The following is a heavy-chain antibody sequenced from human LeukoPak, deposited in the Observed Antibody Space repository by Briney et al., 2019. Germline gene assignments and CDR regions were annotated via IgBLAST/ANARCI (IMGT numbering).Heavy chain of an antibody. V-gene: IGHV4-39*01. CDR3: VRRQWGSSNVDY. J-gene: IGHJ4*02. CDR1: GGSIRSSDYY. CDR2: IYYSGST. D-gene: IGHD7-27*01. Sequence: MPSETLSLXCTVSGGSIRSSDYYWGWIRQPPGKGLGWIGCIYYSGSTYYNPSLKSRVTISIDTSNNQFSLKMSSVTAADTAVYYCVRRQWGSSNVDYWGQGTLVTVSS.